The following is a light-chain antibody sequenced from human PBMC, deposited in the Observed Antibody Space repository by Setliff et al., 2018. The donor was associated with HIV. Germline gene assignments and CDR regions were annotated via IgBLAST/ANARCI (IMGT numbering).Light chain of an antibody. Sequence: QSVLTQPRSVSGSPGQSVTISCTGTSSDVGRYNYVSWYQHHPGKAPKLIIYDVTKRPSGVPDRFSGSKSGNTASLTISGLQAEDEADYYCCSYAYHSHVFGTGTKVTVL. CDR3: CSYAYHSHV. CDR1: SSDVGRYNY. J-gene: IGLJ1*01. CDR2: DVT. V-gene: IGLV2-11*01.